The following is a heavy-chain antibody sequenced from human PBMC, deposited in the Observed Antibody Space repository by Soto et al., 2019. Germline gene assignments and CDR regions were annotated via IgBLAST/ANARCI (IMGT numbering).Heavy chain of an antibody. CDR1: GGSISSGGYY. CDR2: IYYSGST. J-gene: IGHJ4*02. Sequence: SETLSLTCTVSGGSISSGGYYWGWIRQPPGKGLEWIGSIYYSGSTYYNPSLKSRVTISVDTSKNQFSLKLSSVTAADTAVYYCARDYSSYGPFDYWGQGTLVTVSS. V-gene: IGHV4-39*02. D-gene: IGHD5-18*01. CDR3: ARDYSSYGPFDY.